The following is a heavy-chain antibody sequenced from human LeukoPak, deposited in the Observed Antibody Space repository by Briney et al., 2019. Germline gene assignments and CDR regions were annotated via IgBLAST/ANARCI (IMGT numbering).Heavy chain of an antibody. CDR1: GYTITSKY. CDR2: INPSGGST. D-gene: IGHD6-19*01. V-gene: IGHV1-46*01. Sequence: ASVKVSCKASGYTITSKYIHWVRQAPGQGLEWMGVINPSGGSTSYAQKFQGRVTMTRDTSTSTVYMELSSLRSEDTAVYYCARGARWQWPLDYWGQGTLVTVSS. CDR3: ARGARWQWPLDY. J-gene: IGHJ4*02.